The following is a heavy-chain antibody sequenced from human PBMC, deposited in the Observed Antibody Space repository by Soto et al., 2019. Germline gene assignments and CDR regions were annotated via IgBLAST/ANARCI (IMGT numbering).Heavy chain of an antibody. Sequence: GSLIPSCAGSGFTFSRYSMKWVRQAPGKGLEWVSSISSSSSYIYYADSVKCRFTISRDNAKNSLYPQMNSLRAEDTSVYYCARDRTHFDYWGQGTMVTVSS. CDR2: ISSSSSYI. CDR1: GFTFSRYS. J-gene: IGHJ4*02. V-gene: IGHV3-21*01. CDR3: ARDRTHFDY.